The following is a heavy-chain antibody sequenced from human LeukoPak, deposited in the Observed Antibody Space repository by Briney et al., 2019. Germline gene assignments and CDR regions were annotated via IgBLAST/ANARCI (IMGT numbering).Heavy chain of an antibody. D-gene: IGHD2-15*01. J-gene: IGHJ5*02. Sequence: SETLSLTCAVYGGSFSGYYWSWIRQHPGKGLEWIGYIYYSGSTYYNPSLKSRVTISVDTSKNQFSLKLSSVTAVDTAVYYCARGRTVVVVAATLFDWFDPWGQGTLVTVSS. CDR1: GGSFSGYY. CDR2: IYYSGST. V-gene: IGHV4-31*11. CDR3: ARGRTVVVVAATLFDWFDP.